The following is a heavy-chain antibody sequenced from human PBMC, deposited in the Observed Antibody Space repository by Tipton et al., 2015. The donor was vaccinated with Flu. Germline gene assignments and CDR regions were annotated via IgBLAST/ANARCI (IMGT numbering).Heavy chain of an antibody. CDR2: IKQDGSEH. V-gene: IGHV3-7*01. D-gene: IGHD3-3*01. CDR1: GFTFSLYW. Sequence: SLRLSCTASGFTFSLYWMTWVRRAPGKGLEWVANIKQDGSEHYYLDSVKGRFTISRDNAKNTLYLQMSNLRVEDTAMYFCARAPEWLSYGFDIWGQGTKVTVSP. CDR3: ARAPEWLSYGFDI. J-gene: IGHJ3*02.